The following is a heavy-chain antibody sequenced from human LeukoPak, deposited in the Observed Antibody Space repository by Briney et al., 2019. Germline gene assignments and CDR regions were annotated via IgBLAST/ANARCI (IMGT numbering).Heavy chain of an antibody. Sequence: GGSLRLSCAASGFTFSDYYMSWIRQAPGKGLEGVSYISSSGSTIYYADSVKGRFTISRDKAKNSLYLQMNSLRAEDTAVYYCARGYGGNSGIYYYYYMDVWGKGTTVTVSS. CDR2: ISSSGSTI. J-gene: IGHJ6*03. CDR3: ARGYGGNSGIYYYYYMDV. V-gene: IGHV3-11*04. CDR1: GFTFSDYY. D-gene: IGHD4-23*01.